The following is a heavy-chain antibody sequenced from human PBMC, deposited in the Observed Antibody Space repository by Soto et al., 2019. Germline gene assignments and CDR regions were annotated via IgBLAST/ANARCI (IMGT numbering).Heavy chain of an antibody. V-gene: IGHV5-10-1*01. CDR2: IDPSDSYT. D-gene: IGHD2-15*01. CDR3: ARHRRYCSGGSCYQFGMDV. Sequence: ESLKISRKGSGYSFTSYWISLVRQMRGKGLEWMGRIDPSDSYTNYSPSFQGHVTISADKSISTAYLQWSSLKASDTAMYYCARHRRYCSGGSCYQFGMDVWGQGTTVTVSS. J-gene: IGHJ6*02. CDR1: GYSFTSYW.